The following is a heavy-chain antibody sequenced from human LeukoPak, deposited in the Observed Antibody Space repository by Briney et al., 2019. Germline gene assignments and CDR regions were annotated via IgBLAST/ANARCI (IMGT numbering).Heavy chain of an antibody. CDR3: ASPSPGDYGDYFRAFDI. J-gene: IGHJ3*02. CDR1: GFTFNTYG. V-gene: IGHV3-30*03. Sequence: PGGSLRLSCAASGFTFNTYGMHWVRRAPGRGLEWVAVISYDGSNDYYADSVNGRFTISRDNFKNTLNLQMSSLRAEDTAVYYCASPSPGDYGDYFRAFDIWGQGTMVTVSS. D-gene: IGHD4-17*01. CDR2: ISYDGSND.